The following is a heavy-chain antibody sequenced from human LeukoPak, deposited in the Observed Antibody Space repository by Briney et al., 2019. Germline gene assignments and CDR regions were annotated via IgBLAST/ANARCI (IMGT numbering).Heavy chain of an antibody. J-gene: IGHJ6*03. CDR3: AREDFVSYYMDV. V-gene: IGHV4-31*03. CDR1: GGSISSGGYY. CDR2: IYYSGST. D-gene: IGHD3-3*01. Sequence: SETLSLTCTVSGGSISSGGYYWSWIRQHPGKGLEWIGYIYYSGSTYYNPSLKSRVTISVDTSKNQFSLKLSSVTAADTAVYYCAREDFVSYYMDVWGKGTTATVSS.